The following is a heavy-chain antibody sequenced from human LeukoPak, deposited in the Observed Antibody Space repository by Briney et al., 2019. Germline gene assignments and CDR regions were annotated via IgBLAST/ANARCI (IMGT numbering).Heavy chain of an antibody. V-gene: IGHV1-18*04. CDR2: ISAYNGNT. D-gene: IGHD3-16*02. CDR1: GYTFTSYG. CDR3: ARDQGFGYYDYVWGSYRLYYFDY. J-gene: IGHJ4*02. Sequence: ASVKVSCKASGYTFTSYGISWVRQAPGQGLEWMGWISAYNGNTNYAQKLQGRVTMTTDTSTSTAHMELRSLRSDDTAVYYCARDQGFGYYDYVWGSYRLYYFDYWGQGTLVTVSS.